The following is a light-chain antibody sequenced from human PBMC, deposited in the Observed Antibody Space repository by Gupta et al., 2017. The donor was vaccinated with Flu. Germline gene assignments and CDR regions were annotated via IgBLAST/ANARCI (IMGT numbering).Light chain of an antibody. J-gene: IGLJ2*01. Sequence: PSVSVSQGQTASITCSGDKLGDKYACWYQQKPGQSPVLVIYQDSKRPSGIPERFSGSNSGNTATLTISGTQAMDETDYYCQAWDSTVVFGGGTKLTVL. CDR2: QDS. CDR3: QAWDSTVV. CDR1: KLGDKY. V-gene: IGLV3-1*01.